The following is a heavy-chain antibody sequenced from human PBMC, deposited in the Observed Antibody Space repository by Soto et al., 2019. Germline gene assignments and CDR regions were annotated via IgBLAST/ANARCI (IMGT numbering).Heavy chain of an antibody. V-gene: IGHV1-3*04. CDR1: GYTFTSYA. Sequence: EASVKVSCKASGYTFTSYAIHWVRQAPGQRLEWMGWINTANGNTAYSQKFQGRVTVTRDTSASTAYMDLSSLRSEDTAVYYCARGGVVGASTFAFDIWGQGTGVTVSS. CDR3: ARGGVVGASTFAFDI. CDR2: INTANGNT. D-gene: IGHD1-26*01. J-gene: IGHJ3*02.